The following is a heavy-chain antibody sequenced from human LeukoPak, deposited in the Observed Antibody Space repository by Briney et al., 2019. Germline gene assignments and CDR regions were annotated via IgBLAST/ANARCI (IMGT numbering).Heavy chain of an antibody. V-gene: IGHV3-7*01. J-gene: IGHJ4*02. CDR2: IKQDGSEK. D-gene: IGHD3-9*01. CDR1: GFTLSSYW. Sequence: GGSLRLSCAASGFTLSSYWMSWVRQAPGKGLEWVANIKQDGSEKHYVDSVKGRFTISTDNAKNSLYLQMNSLRGEDTAVYYCMTSDILTGYYLFDYWGQGTLVSVSS. CDR3: MTSDILTGYYLFDY.